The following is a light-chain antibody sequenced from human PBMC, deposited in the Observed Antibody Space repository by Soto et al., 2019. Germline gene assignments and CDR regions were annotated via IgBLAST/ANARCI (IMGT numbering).Light chain of an antibody. V-gene: IGKV4-1*01. J-gene: IGKJ1*01. Sequence: DIVMTQSPDSLAVSLGERATINCKSSQSVLFSSNNNNYLAWYQQKTGQPPNLLIYRASTRESGVPDRFSGSGSGTDFTLTISGLQAEDVAVYYCQQYYSTPWTFGQGTKVEIK. CDR1: QSVLFSSNNNNY. CDR2: RAS. CDR3: QQYYSTPWT.